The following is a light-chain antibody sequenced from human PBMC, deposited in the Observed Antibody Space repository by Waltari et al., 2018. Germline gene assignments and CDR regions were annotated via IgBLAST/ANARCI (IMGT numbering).Light chain of an antibody. CDR2: GAS. Sequence: EIVLTQSPATLSLSPGERATLSCRASQSVSSYLVWYHQKPGQTPRLLIHGASNRATGIPARFSGSGSGTDFTLTISSLESEDFAVYYCHQRSNWPITFGQGTRLEIK. J-gene: IGKJ5*01. V-gene: IGKV3-11*01. CDR3: HQRSNWPIT. CDR1: QSVSSY.